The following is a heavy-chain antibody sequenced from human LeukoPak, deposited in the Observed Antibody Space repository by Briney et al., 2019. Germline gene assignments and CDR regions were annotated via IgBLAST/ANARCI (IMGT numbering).Heavy chain of an antibody. CDR2: IYYSGST. CDR3: ARSTVTTHNNWFDP. Sequence: SQTLSLTCTVSGVSISSGDYYWSWLRQPPGKGLECIGYIYYSGSTYYNPSLKSRVTISVDTSKNQFSLKLSSVTAADTAVYYCARSTVTTHNNWFDPWGQGTLVTVSS. V-gene: IGHV4-30-4*08. J-gene: IGHJ5*02. D-gene: IGHD4-17*01. CDR1: GVSISSGDYY.